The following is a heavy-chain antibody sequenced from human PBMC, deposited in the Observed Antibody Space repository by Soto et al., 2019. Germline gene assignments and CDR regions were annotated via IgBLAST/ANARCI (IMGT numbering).Heavy chain of an antibody. CDR2: ISYSGTT. V-gene: IGHV4-30-4*01. Sequence: LCGGSISSGNYYWSWIRQPPGKGLEWIGFISYSGTTHYSASLRSRVSISVDTSKNQFSLDLSSVTAADTAVYYCATMGTPVTGLYYFDYWGQGTLITVSS. CDR3: ATMGTPVTGLYYFDY. CDR1: GGSISSGNYY. D-gene: IGHD4-17*01. J-gene: IGHJ4*02.